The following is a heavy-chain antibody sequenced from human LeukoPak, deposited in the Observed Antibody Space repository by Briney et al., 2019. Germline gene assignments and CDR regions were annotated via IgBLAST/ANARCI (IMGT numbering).Heavy chain of an antibody. V-gene: IGHV4-59*01. CDR2: IYYSGST. J-gene: IGHJ4*02. Sequence: SETLSLTCTVSGVSISSYYWSWIRQPPGKGLEWIGYIYYSGSTNYNPSLKSRVTISVDTSKNQFSLKLSSVTAADTAVYYCARQLRYCSGGSCPFYFGYWGQGTLVTVSS. D-gene: IGHD2-15*01. CDR3: ARQLRYCSGGSCPFYFGY. CDR1: GVSISSYY.